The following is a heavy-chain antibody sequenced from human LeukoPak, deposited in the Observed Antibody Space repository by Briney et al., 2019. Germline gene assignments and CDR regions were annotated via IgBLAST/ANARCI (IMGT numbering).Heavy chain of an antibody. CDR1: GGSVSSGSYY. CDR3: ASLLTGYLGNWFDP. Sequence: SETLSLTCTVSGGSVSSGSYYWSWIRQPPGKGLEWIGYIYYSGSTNYNPSLKSRVTISVDTSKNQFSLKLSSVTAVDTAVYYCASLLTGYLGNWFDPWGQGTLVTVSS. D-gene: IGHD3-9*01. V-gene: IGHV4-61*01. CDR2: IYYSGST. J-gene: IGHJ5*02.